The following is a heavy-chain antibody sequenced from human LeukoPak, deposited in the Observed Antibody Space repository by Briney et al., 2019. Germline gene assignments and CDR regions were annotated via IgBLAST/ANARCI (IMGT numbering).Heavy chain of an antibody. V-gene: IGHV1-8*01. CDR2: MNPHSGNT. J-gene: IGHJ4*02. Sequence: ASVKVSCKASGYTFTTYDINWVRQASGQGLEWMGCMNPHSGNTCYAQKFQGRVTMTRDTSINTAYMELSSLTSDDTAVYYCTRAPVPGNYWGQGTLVTVSS. D-gene: IGHD3-10*01. CDR3: TRAPVPGNY. CDR1: GYTFTTYD.